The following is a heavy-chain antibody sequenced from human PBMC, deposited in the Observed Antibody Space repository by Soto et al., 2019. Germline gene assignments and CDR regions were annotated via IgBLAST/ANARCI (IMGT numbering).Heavy chain of an antibody. V-gene: IGHV2-5*02. CDR3: AYLPYRDATLEY. CDR1: GFSLSTRGVG. CDR2: IFWDDDK. Sequence: QITLKESGPTLVKPTQTLTLTCAFSGFSLSTRGVGVGWIRQPPGKALEWLALIFWDDDKRYSPSLKSRLTIHNDTSNSQGVLTLTNMDPVDTATYYCAYLPYRDATLEYWGQGTLVTVSS. J-gene: IGHJ4*02. D-gene: IGHD3-3*01.